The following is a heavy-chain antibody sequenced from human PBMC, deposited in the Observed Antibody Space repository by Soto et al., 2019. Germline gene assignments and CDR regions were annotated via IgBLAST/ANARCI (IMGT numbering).Heavy chain of an antibody. J-gene: IGHJ4*02. V-gene: IGHV4-39*01. CDR3: ASPAGADYTFDY. CDR2: IYYRGST. Sequence: QLQLQESGPGLVKPSETLSLTCAVSGGSITSSSYYWGWIRQAPGRGLEWIGTIYYRGSTYYNPSLESRFTISADTSKNQLSLNLRSVTAADTAVYYCASPAGADYTFDYWGQGILVTVSS. CDR1: GGSITSSSYY. D-gene: IGHD4-4*01.